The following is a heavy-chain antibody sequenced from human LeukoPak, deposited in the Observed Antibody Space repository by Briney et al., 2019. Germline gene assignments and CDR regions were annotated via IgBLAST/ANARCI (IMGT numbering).Heavy chain of an antibody. Sequence: GGSLRLSCAASGFTFSSYGMHWVRQAPGKGLEWVAVISYDGSNKYYADSVKGRFTISRDNSKNTLYLQMNSLRAEDTAVYCCAKASSSGYYYDGYGGFDYWGQGTLVTVSS. V-gene: IGHV3-30*18. CDR2: ISYDGSNK. CDR3: AKASSSGYYYDGYGGFDY. CDR1: GFTFSSYG. D-gene: IGHD3-22*01. J-gene: IGHJ4*02.